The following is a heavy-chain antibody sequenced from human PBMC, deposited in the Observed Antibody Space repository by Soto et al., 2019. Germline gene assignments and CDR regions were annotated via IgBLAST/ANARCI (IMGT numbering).Heavy chain of an antibody. CDR3: ARHKITGLFAY. V-gene: IGHV4-34*01. J-gene: IGHJ4*02. CDR2: INHSGST. Sequence: SETLSLTCAVYGGSFSGYYWTWIRQPPGTGLEWIGEINHSGSTNYNPSLKSRVTISVDTSKNQFSLKLTSVTAADPAVYYCARHKITGLFAYWGQGTLVTVSS. CDR1: GGSFSGYY. D-gene: IGHD2-8*02.